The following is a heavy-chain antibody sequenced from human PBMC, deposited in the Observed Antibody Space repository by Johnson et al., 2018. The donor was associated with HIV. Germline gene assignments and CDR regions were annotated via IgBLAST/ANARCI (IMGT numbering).Heavy chain of an antibody. J-gene: IGHJ3*02. CDR1: GFTFSNYG. Sequence: QVQLVESGGGVVQPGGSLRLSCAASGFTFSNYGMHWVRQAPGKGLEWVTFIRYDGTIKYYAESVKGRFTISRDNSKNTLSLQMNSLRAEDTAVYYCVYDSSGYYSFDIWGQGTMVTVSS. CDR2: IRYDGTIK. V-gene: IGHV3-30*02. D-gene: IGHD3-22*01. CDR3: VYDSSGYYSFDI.